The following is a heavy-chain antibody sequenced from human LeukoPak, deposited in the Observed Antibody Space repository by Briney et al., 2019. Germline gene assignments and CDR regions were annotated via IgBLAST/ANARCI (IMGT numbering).Heavy chain of an antibody. CDR1: GFTFSSQS. CDR3: ASRHSSTWTFDY. Sequence: PGGSLRLSCAASGFTFSSQSMSWVRQAPGKGLEWVSHISSSSSTTYYADSVKGRFTISRDNAKNSLYLQMDSLRDEDTAMYYCASRHSSTWTFDYWGQGTLVTVSS. J-gene: IGHJ4*02. D-gene: IGHD6-13*01. V-gene: IGHV3-48*02. CDR2: ISSSSSTT.